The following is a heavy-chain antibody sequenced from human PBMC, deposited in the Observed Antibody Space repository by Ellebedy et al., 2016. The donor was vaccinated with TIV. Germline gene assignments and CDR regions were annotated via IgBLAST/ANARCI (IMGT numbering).Heavy chain of an antibody. J-gene: IGHJ4*02. Sequence: GESLKISXAASGFTFSSYGMHWVRQAPGKGLEWVAVISYDGSNKYYADSVKGRFTISRDNSKNTLYLQMNSLRAEDTAVYYCARARIYCSSTSCYPTAGDYWGQGTLVTVSS. CDR2: ISYDGSNK. CDR3: ARARIYCSSTSCYPTAGDY. V-gene: IGHV3-30*03. D-gene: IGHD2-2*01. CDR1: GFTFSSYG.